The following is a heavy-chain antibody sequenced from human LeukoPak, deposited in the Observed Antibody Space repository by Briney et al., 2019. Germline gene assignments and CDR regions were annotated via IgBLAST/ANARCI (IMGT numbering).Heavy chain of an antibody. V-gene: IGHV3-21*01. Sequence: GGSLRLSCAASGFTFNTYNMNWVRQAPGKGLEWVSSISSSKTDIYYADSVRGRFTISRDNAKNSLYLQMNSLRAEDTAVYYCVREGRSISVWCSGGSCYDFDYWGQGTLVTVSS. D-gene: IGHD2-15*01. CDR1: GFTFNTYN. J-gene: IGHJ4*02. CDR2: ISSSKTDI. CDR3: VREGRSISVWCSGGSCYDFDY.